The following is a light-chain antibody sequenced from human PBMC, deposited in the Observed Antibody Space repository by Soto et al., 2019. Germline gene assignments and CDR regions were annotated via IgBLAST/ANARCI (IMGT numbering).Light chain of an antibody. CDR2: GAS. CDR1: QSVSNN. V-gene: IGKV3-20*01. J-gene: IGKJ4*01. CDR3: QQYDSSPLT. Sequence: EIVLTQSPASLSVSPGKRATLSCRASQSVSNNLAWYQQKPGQAPRVLIYGASRRATGIPDRFSGSGSGTDFTLTISRLEPEDFAVYYCQQYDSSPLTFGGGTKVDI.